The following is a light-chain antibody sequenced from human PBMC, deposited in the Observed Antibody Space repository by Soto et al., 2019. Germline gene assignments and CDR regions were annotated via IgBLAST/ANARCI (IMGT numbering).Light chain of an antibody. CDR1: QCVSSSY. CDR3: QQYGSSPYT. CDR2: GAS. V-gene: IGKV3-20*01. Sequence: EIVLTQSPGTLSLSPGERATLSCRASQCVSSSYLAWYQQQPGQAPRLLIYGASSRATGIPDRFSGSGSVTDFARTISRLEPEDFAVYYCQQYGSSPYTFGQGTKLEIK. J-gene: IGKJ2*01.